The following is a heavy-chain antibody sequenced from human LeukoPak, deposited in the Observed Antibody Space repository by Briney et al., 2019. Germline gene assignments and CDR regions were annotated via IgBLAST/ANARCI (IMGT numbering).Heavy chain of an antibody. CDR3: ATGLVDTAMVTAFDI. CDR2: IYYSGST. D-gene: IGHD5-18*01. Sequence: SETLSLTCTVSGGSISSYYWSWIRQPPGKGLEWIGYIYYSGSTNYNPSLKSRVTISVDTSKNQFSLELSSVTAADTAVYYCATGLVDTAMVTAFDIWGQGTMVTVSS. V-gene: IGHV4-59*01. J-gene: IGHJ3*02. CDR1: GGSISSYY.